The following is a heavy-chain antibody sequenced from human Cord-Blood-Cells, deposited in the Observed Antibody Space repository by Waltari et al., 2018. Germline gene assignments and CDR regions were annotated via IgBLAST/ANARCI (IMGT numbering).Heavy chain of an antibody. V-gene: IGHV4-39*01. D-gene: IGHD3-3*01. CDR2: IYYSGST. CDR1: GGSISSSSYY. CDR3: ARRLATIFGVVIGFDY. J-gene: IGHJ4*02. Sequence: QLQLQESGPGLVKPSETLSLTCTVSGGSISSSSYYWGWIRQPPGKGLEWIGSIYYSGSTYYHPSLKSRVTISVDTSKNQFSLKLSSVTAADTAVYYCARRLATIFGVVIGFDYWGQGTLVTVSS.